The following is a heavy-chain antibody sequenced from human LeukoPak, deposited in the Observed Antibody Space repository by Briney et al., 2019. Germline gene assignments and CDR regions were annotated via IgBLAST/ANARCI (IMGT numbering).Heavy chain of an antibody. D-gene: IGHD2-15*01. CDR3: ARDLHCSGGSYYSWIFDY. CDR2: VSSSSSYI. V-gene: IGHV3-21*01. Sequence: GGSLRLSCAASGFTFSSYSMNWVRQAPGKGLEWVSSVSSSSSYIYYADSVKGRFTISRDNAKNSLYLQMNSLRAEDTAVYYCARDLHCSGGSYYSWIFDYWGQGTLVTVSS. J-gene: IGHJ4*02. CDR1: GFTFSSYS.